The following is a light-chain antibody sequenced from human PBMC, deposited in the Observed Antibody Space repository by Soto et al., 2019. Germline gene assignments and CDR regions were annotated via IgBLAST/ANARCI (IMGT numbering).Light chain of an antibody. CDR3: QQRGNWPPTWT. CDR2: DAS. Sequence: EIVLAQTPATLSLSAGESATLSSRASQSIGYYLAWYQEKPGQAPRLLIYDASIRATGIPARFSGSWSGTDFTLTINGLEPEDSAVYYCQQRGNWPPTWTFCQGTKVDIK. CDR1: QSIGYY. J-gene: IGKJ1*01. V-gene: IGKV3-11*01.